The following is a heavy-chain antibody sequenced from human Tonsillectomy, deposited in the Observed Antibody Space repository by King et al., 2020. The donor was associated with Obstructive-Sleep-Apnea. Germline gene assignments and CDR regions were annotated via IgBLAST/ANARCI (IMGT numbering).Heavy chain of an antibody. CDR3: ARRYSTIWAFDY. D-gene: IGHD6-13*01. CDR1: GFTLRNYW. CDR2: IIIDGSRT. Sequence: VQLVESGGGLVQPGGSLRLSCAASGFTLRNYWMHWVRLAPGKGAVWVSRIIIDGSRTDFVGSVKGRFTISRDNAKNTLYLQMNSLRPEDTAVYFCARRYSTIWAFDYWGQGTLVTVSS. V-gene: IGHV3-74*01. J-gene: IGHJ4*02.